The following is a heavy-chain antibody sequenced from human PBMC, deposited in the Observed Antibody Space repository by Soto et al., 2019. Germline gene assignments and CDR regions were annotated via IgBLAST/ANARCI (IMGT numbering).Heavy chain of an antibody. V-gene: IGHV4-59*11. D-gene: IGHD3-3*01. J-gene: IGHJ6*02. CDR3: ARDRFEGEYGSCYYHYYGMDV. CDR2: IYYSGST. CDR1: GGSISSHY. Sequence: PSETLSLTCTVSGGSISSHYWSWIRQPPGKGLEWIGYIYYSGSTNYNPSLKSRVTISVDTSKNQFSLKLSSVTAADTAVYYCARDRFEGEYGSCYYHYYGMDVWGQGTTVTVTS.